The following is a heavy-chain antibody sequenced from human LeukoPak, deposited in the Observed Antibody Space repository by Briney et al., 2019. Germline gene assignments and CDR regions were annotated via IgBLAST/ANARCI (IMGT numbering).Heavy chain of an antibody. CDR2: VSGSGGST. D-gene: IGHD2-2*01. CDR1: GFTFSSYA. J-gene: IGHJ4*02. Sequence: GGSLRLSCAASGFTFSSYAMSWVRQAPGKGLEWVSVVSGSGGSTSYVDSVKGRFTISRDNPKNTLYLQMNSLRVEDTAVYYCAKDRTSVVSAAPDYWGQGTLVTVSS. V-gene: IGHV3-23*01. CDR3: AKDRTSVVSAAPDY.